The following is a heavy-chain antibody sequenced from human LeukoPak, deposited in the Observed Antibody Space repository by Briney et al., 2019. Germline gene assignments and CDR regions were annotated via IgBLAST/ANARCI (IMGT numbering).Heavy chain of an antibody. Sequence: SETPSLTCTVSGGSIRTYYWSWIRQPPGKGLEWSAYIHNSGTTNYNPSLKSRVTISLDTSKNHFSLRLSSVTAADAAVYYCARGPTPYYFDYWGQGTLVTVSS. V-gene: IGHV4-59*01. CDR1: GGSIRTYY. CDR3: ARGPTPYYFDY. D-gene: IGHD2-15*01. J-gene: IGHJ4*02. CDR2: IHNSGTT.